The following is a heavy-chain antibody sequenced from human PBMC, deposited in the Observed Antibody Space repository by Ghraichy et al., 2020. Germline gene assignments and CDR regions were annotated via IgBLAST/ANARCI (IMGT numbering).Heavy chain of an antibody. Sequence: ASVKVSCKTSGYTFTDFYIHWVRQAPGQGLEWMGWINPNSGGTNYAQKFRGWVTMTRDSSIRTVYIELSRLMSDDTAVYYCARSLATISNYNYYNMDVWGQGTTVTVSS. D-gene: IGHD5-24*01. CDR1: GYTFTDFY. V-gene: IGHV1-2*04. CDR3: ARSLATISNYNYYNMDV. J-gene: IGHJ6*02. CDR2: INPNSGGT.